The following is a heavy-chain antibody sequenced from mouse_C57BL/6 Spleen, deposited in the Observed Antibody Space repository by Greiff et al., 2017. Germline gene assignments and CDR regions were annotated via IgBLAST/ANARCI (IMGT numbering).Heavy chain of an antibody. J-gene: IGHJ4*01. CDR1: GYTFTSYW. Sequence: QVQLQQPGAELVRPGSSVKLSCKASGYTFTSYWMDWVKQRPGQGLEWIGNIYPSDSETHYNQKFKDKATLTVDKSSSTAYMQLSSLTSEDFAVYYCARTSNYYGSSNYYAMDYWGQGTSVTVSS. V-gene: IGHV1-61*01. CDR2: IYPSDSET. D-gene: IGHD1-1*01. CDR3: ARTSNYYGSSNYYAMDY.